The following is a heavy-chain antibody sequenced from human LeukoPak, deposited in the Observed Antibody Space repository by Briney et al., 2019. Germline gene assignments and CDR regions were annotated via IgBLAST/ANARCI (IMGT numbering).Heavy chain of an antibody. J-gene: IGHJ3*02. D-gene: IGHD2-21*02. V-gene: IGHV3-23*01. CDR3: AKDLGVYCGGDCPLDVADAFDI. CDR2: ISGRGGST. CDR1: GFTFSSYA. Sequence: GGSLRLSCAASGFTFSSYAMSWVRQAPGKGLEGVSAISGRGGSTYYADSVKGRFTISRDNSKNTLYLQMNSLRAEDTAVYYCAKDLGVYCGGDCPLDVADAFDIWGQGTMVTVSS.